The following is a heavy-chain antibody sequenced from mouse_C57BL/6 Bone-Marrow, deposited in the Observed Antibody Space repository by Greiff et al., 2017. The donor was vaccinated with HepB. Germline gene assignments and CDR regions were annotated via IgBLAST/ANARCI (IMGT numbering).Heavy chain of an antibody. Sequence: VQGVESGPGLVQPSQSLSITCTVSGFSLTSYGVHWVRQPPGKGLEWLGVIWSGGSTDYNAAFISRLSISKDNSKSQVFFKMNSLQADDTAIYYCAKPHYYGSSYWYFDVWGTGTTVTVSS. CDR2: IWSGGST. D-gene: IGHD1-1*01. CDR3: AKPHYYGSSYWYFDV. CDR1: GFSLTSYG. V-gene: IGHV2-4*01. J-gene: IGHJ1*03.